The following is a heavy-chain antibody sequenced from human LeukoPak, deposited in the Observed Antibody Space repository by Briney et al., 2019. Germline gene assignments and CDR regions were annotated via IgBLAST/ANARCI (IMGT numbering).Heavy chain of an antibody. Sequence: SETLSLTCAVYGGSFRGYYWSWIRQPPGKGLEWIGEISHTGGTNYNPSLKSRVTISVDTSKNQFSLKLSSVTAADTAVYYCARDNGGTYYDFWSGYSFRNYYYGMDVWGQGTTVTVSS. CDR3: ARDNGGTYYDFWSGYSFRNYYYGMDV. D-gene: IGHD3-3*01. V-gene: IGHV4-34*01. CDR2: ISHTGGT. CDR1: GGSFRGYY. J-gene: IGHJ6*02.